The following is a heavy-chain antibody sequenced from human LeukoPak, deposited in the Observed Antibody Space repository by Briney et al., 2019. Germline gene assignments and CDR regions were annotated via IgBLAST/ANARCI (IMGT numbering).Heavy chain of an antibody. J-gene: IGHJ4*02. CDR2: ISGSGGST. D-gene: IGHD4-11*01. Sequence: GGSLRLSCAASGFTFSSYAMSWVRQAPGKGLEWVSGISGSGGSTYYADSVKGRFTISRDNSKNTLYLQMNSLRADDTAVYYCAKNSLMTTVTTSDHWGQGTLVTVSS. V-gene: IGHV3-23*01. CDR3: AKNSLMTTVTTSDH. CDR1: GFTFSSYA.